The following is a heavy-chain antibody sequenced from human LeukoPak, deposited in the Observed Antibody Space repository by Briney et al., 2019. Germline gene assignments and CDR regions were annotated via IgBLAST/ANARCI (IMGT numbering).Heavy chain of an antibody. J-gene: IGHJ5*02. Sequence: SETLSLTCTVSGGSISSSDYYWGWVRQPPGKGLEWIGNIYYSGGSYSSPSLERRVTISSDTSKNQFSGKLTSVTAADTAVYYCVRVGYAYGPVGNWFDPWGQGVLVTVSS. CDR3: VRVGYAYGPVGNWFDP. D-gene: IGHD5-18*01. CDR2: IYYSGGS. CDR1: GGSISSSDYY. V-gene: IGHV4-39*01.